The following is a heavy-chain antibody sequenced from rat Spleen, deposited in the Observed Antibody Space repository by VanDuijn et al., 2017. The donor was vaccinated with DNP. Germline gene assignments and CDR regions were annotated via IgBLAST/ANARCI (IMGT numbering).Heavy chain of an antibody. V-gene: IGHV5-58*01. D-gene: IGHD1-4*01. CDR3: ATHATPGYFDY. Sequence: EVQLVESGGGLVQPGRSLKLSCVASGFTFSSYWMYWIRQAPGKGLEWVASINTDGGRTYYPDSVKGRFTISRDNAKSTLYLQMDSLRSEDTATYYCATHATPGYFDYWGQGVMVTVSS. CDR2: INTDGGRT. CDR1: GFTFSSYW. J-gene: IGHJ2*01.